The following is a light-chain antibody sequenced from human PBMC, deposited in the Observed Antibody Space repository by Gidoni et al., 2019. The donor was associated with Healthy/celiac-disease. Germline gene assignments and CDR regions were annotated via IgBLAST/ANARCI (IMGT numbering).Light chain of an antibody. CDR1: QSISSY. V-gene: IGKV1-39*01. J-gene: IGKJ4*01. CDR3: QPSYSTPLT. CDR2: AAS. Sequence: DIQVTQAPSSLSASVGARVTITCRASQSISSYSNCYQQKLGKAPQLLIYAASSLQSGVASRFSGSLSGTDFTLTISSLAPDDFATYSSQPSYSTPLTFGEGTKVEIK.